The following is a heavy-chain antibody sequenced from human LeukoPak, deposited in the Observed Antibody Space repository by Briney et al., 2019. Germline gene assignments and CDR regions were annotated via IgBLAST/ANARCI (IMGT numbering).Heavy chain of an antibody. D-gene: IGHD4-23*01. CDR2: IYYSGST. V-gene: IGHV4-31*03. Sequence: PSQTLSLTCIVSGGSISSGGYYWSWIRQHPGKGLEWIGYIYYSGSTYYNPSLKSRVTISVDTSKNQFSLKLSSVTAADTAVYYCARGYYGGTVYDIWGQGTMVTVSS. CDR1: GGSISSGGYY. J-gene: IGHJ3*02. CDR3: ARGYYGGTVYDI.